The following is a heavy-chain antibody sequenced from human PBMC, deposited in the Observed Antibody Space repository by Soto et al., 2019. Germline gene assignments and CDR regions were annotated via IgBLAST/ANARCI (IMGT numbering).Heavy chain of an antibody. CDR3: VRGPWLVGDVTSFDY. CDR1: GFTFSTYG. V-gene: IGHV3-33*01. CDR2: IWNHGRED. D-gene: IGHD6-19*01. J-gene: IGHJ4*02. Sequence: QVHLVGSGGGVVQPGRSLRLSCAASGFTFSTYGMHWVRQAPGRGLEWVALIWNHGREDSYADSVKGRFTISRDNSKNTVWLQMNSLRADDTAVYYCVRGPWLVGDVTSFDYWGQGSLVTVSS.